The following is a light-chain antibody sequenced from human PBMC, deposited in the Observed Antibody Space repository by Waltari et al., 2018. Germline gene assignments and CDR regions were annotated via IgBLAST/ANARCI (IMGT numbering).Light chain of an antibody. J-gene: IGKJ2*01. Sequence: DIVMTQSPDSLAVSLGERATINCKSSQSVLYSSNNKNFLAWYQQKPGQPPKLLIYWASTQESGVPDRFSGSGSGTDFTLTIGSLQAEDVAVYYCQQYYITPRTFGQGTNLEIK. CDR3: QQYYITPRT. CDR2: WAS. V-gene: IGKV4-1*01. CDR1: QSVLYSSNNKNF.